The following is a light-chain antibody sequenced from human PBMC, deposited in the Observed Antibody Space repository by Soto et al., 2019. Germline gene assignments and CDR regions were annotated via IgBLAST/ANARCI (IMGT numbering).Light chain of an antibody. CDR3: AAWDDSLNGFYV. CDR1: SSNIGNNT. Sequence: QSVLTQPPSASGTPGQRVTISCSGSSSNIGNNTVNWYQQLPGTAPKLLIYSNKQRPSGVPDRFSGSKSGTSASLAISGLQSEDEADYYCAAWDDSLNGFYVFGTGTKVTVL. CDR2: SNK. J-gene: IGLJ1*01. V-gene: IGLV1-44*01.